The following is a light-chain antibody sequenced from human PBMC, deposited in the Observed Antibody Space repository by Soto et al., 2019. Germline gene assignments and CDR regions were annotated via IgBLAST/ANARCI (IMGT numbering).Light chain of an antibody. V-gene: IGLV2-14*03. CDR1: ASDVGAFNY. J-gene: IGLJ1*01. CDR3: SSYTSSSLYV. Sequence: QAVVTQPASVSGSPGQSITISCAGSASDVGAFNYVSWYQQHPGKAPKLLIYDVSNRPSGVSNRFSGSKSGNTASLTISGLQAEDEADYYCSSYTSSSLYVFGTGTKVTVL. CDR2: DVS.